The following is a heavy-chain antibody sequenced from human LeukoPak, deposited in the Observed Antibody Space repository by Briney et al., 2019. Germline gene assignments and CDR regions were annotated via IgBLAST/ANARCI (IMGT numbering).Heavy chain of an antibody. CDR1: GYSFINYG. CDR3: ARDRGLATNPSFDY. CDR2: INAYNGDT. V-gene: IGHV1-18*01. D-gene: IGHD5-24*01. J-gene: IGHJ4*02. Sequence: ASVKVSCKASGYSFINYGISWVRQAPGQGLEWMGWINAYNGDTHYGQKFQGRVAMTTDTLTTTYMELRSLRSDDTAVYYCARDRGLATNPSFDYWGQGTLVTVSS.